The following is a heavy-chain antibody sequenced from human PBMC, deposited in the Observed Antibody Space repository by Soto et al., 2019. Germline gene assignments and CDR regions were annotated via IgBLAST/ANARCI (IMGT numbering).Heavy chain of an antibody. Sequence: QLQLQESGSGLVKPSQTLSLTCTVSGGSISSGDYSWRWIRQPPGKGLEWIGYVFRSGSTYYSPSLKSRVTISVDGAKHQFSLKLTSVTAADTGVYYCARGSYGSGSDYWGQGTLVTVSS. D-gene: IGHD3-10*01. J-gene: IGHJ4*02. CDR3: ARGSYGSGSDY. CDR1: GGSISSGDYS. V-gene: IGHV4-30-2*01. CDR2: VFRSGST.